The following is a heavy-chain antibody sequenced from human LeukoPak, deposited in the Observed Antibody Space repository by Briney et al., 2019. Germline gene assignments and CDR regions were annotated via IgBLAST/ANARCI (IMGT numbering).Heavy chain of an antibody. V-gene: IGHV3-48*01. CDR2: ISSSSSTI. CDR3: ARDRCSNYGPGPFDI. Sequence: GGSLRLSCAASGFTFSSYSMNWVRQAPGKGLEWVSYISSSSSTIYYADSVKGRFTISRDNAKNSLYLQMNSLRAEDTAVYYCARDRCSNYGPGPFDIWGQGTMVTVSS. CDR1: GFTFSSYS. J-gene: IGHJ3*02. D-gene: IGHD4-11*01.